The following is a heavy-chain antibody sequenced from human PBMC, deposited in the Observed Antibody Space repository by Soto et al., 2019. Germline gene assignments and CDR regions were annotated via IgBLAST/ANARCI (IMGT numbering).Heavy chain of an antibody. D-gene: IGHD6-19*01. CDR2: ISYDGSNK. CDR1: GFTFSSYA. V-gene: IGHV3-30-3*01. Sequence: QVQLVESGGGVVQPGRSLRLSCAASGFTFSSYAMHWVRQAPGKGLEWVAVISYDGSNKYYADSVKGRFTISRDNSKNTLYLQMNSLRAEDTAVYYCARDIPSPYSSGWKRGAFDIWGQGTMVTVSS. CDR3: ARDIPSPYSSGWKRGAFDI. J-gene: IGHJ3*02.